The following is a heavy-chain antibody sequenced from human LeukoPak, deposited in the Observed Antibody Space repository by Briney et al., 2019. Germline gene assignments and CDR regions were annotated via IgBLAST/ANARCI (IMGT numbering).Heavy chain of an antibody. CDR3: ARGRGSPRGRADY. Sequence: SETLSLTCTVSGDSISGFYWSWIRQPAGKGLEWIGRIYSSGSTNYNPSLESRVTMSVDTSKNQLSLKLSSVTAADTAVYYCARGRGSPRGRADYWGQGTLVTVSS. J-gene: IGHJ4*02. CDR1: GDSISGFY. D-gene: IGHD1-26*01. V-gene: IGHV4-4*07. CDR2: IYSSGST.